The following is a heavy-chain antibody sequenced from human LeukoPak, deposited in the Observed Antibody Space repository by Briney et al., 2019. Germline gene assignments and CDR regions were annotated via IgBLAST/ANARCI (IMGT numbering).Heavy chain of an antibody. J-gene: IGHJ4*02. CDR3: ARGWLHRYRIFDY. V-gene: IGHV4-34*01. D-gene: IGHD5-24*01. CDR1: GGSFSGYY. CDR2: INHSGST. Sequence: LKPSETLSLTRAVYGGSFSGYYWSWIRQPPGKGLEWIGEINHSGSTNYNPSLKSRVTISVDTSKNQFSLKLSSVTAADTAVYYCARGWLHRYRIFDYWGQGTLVTVSS.